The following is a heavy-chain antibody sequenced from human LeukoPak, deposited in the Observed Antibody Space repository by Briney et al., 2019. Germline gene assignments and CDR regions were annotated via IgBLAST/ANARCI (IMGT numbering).Heavy chain of an antibody. CDR3: ARHEPVITLSSYYYGMDV. D-gene: IGHD1-14*01. CDR1: GFTFSTYS. V-gene: IGHV3-21*01. Sequence: PGGSLRLSCAASGFTFSTYSMNWVRQAPGKGLEWVSSISTSSTYIYYADLVKGRFTISRDNAKNSLYLQMNSLRAEDTAVYYCARHEPVITLSSYYYGMDVWGPGTTVTVSS. J-gene: IGHJ6*02. CDR2: ISTSSTYI.